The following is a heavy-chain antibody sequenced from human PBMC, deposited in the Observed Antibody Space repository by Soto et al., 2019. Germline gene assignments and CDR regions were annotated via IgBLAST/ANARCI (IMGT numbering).Heavy chain of an antibody. D-gene: IGHD5-18*01. CDR1: GYTFSNFG. V-gene: IGHV1-18*01. CDR3: ARFGRGFSSAFDVDY. Sequence: VQLVQSGAEVKKPGASVKVSCKASGYTFSNFGISWVRLAPGQGLEWMGWITAYNGNTHYAQNFQGRVTMTTDTSTSTAYMDLRSLRSDDTAIYYCARFGRGFSSAFDVDYWGQGTLVTVSS. J-gene: IGHJ4*02. CDR2: ITAYNGNT.